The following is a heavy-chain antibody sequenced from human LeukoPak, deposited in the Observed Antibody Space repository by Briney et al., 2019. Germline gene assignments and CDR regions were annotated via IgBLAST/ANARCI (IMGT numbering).Heavy chain of an antibody. CDR1: GFSFSIYG. J-gene: IGHJ4*02. V-gene: IGHV3-33*08. CDR3: ARDGGYSSGNFDY. CDR2: IWYDGSNK. Sequence: QAGGSLRLSCVASGFSFSIYGIHWVRQAPGEGLEWVAVIWYDGSNKYYADSVKGRFTISRDNSKNTLYLQMNSLRVEDTAMYYCARDGGYSSGNFDYWGQGTLVTVSS. D-gene: IGHD6-19*01.